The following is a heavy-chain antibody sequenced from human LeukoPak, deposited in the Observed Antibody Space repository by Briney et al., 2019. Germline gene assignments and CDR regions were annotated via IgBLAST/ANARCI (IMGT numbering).Heavy chain of an antibody. J-gene: IGHJ4*02. CDR2: ISSSGSTI. CDR1: GFTFSDYY. V-gene: IGHV3-11*01. D-gene: IGHD3-22*01. Sequence: GGSLRLSCAASGFTFSDYYMSWIRQAPGKGLEWVSYISSSGSTIYYADSVKGRFTISRDNAKNSLYLQMNSLRAEDTAVYYCASSPPSYYYDSSGLVYWGQGTLVTVSS. CDR3: ASSPPSYYYDSSGLVY.